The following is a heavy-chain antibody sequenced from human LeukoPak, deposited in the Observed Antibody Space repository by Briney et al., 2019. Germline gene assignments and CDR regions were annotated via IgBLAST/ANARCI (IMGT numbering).Heavy chain of an antibody. Sequence: SETLSLTCTVSGGSISSSSYYWGSIRQPPGKGLEWIGSIYYSGSTYYNPSLKSRVTISVDTSKNQFSLKLSSVTAADTAVYYCARHSTSYYFDYWGQGTLVTVSS. J-gene: IGHJ4*02. V-gene: IGHV4-39*01. CDR3: ARHSTSYYFDY. CDR2: IYYSGST. CDR1: GGSISSSSYY.